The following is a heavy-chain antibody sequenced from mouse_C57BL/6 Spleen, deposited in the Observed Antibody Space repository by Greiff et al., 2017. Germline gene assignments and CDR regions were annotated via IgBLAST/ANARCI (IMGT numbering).Heavy chain of an antibody. CDR3: ADGYYEVDYYAMDY. CDR2: ISSGSSTI. D-gene: IGHD2-3*01. Sequence: EVKLVESGGGLVKPGGSLKLSCAASGFTFSDYGMHWVRQAPEKGLEWVAYISSGSSTIYYADTVKGRFTISRDNAKNTLFLQMTSLRSEDTAMYYGADGYYEVDYYAMDYWGQGTSVTVSS. V-gene: IGHV5-17*01. J-gene: IGHJ4*01. CDR1: GFTFSDYG.